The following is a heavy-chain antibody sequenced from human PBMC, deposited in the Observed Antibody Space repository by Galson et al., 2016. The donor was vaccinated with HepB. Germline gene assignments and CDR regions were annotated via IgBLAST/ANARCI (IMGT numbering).Heavy chain of an antibody. CDR3: VRYNWNFAFDI. CDR1: RFTFSRSS. D-gene: IGHD1-7*01. J-gene: IGHJ3*02. V-gene: IGHV3-74*01. Sequence: SLRLSCAASRFTFSRSSMTWFRQAPGKGLVWVSRIGSDGSTITYADSVKGRFTISRDNAENSLYLQMDSLRAEDTALYYCVRYNWNFAFDIWGQGTMVTVSS. CDR2: IGSDGSTI.